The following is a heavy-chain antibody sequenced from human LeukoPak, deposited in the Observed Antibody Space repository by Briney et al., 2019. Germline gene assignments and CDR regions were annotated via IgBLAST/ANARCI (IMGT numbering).Heavy chain of an antibody. CDR3: ARQGLAVATSDY. J-gene: IGHJ4*02. Sequence: SSETLSLTCTVSGGSIGNNNYYWGWIRQPPGKGLEWIGSIYYSGNTYYNPSLESRVTISVDTSKNQFSLKLSSVTAADTAVYYCARQGLAVATSDYWGQGTLVTVSS. V-gene: IGHV4-39*01. CDR1: GGSIGNNNYY. CDR2: IYYSGNT. D-gene: IGHD5-12*01.